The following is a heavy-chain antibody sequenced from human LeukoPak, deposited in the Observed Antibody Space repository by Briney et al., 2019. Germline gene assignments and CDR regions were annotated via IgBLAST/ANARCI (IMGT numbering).Heavy chain of an antibody. CDR2: ISAYNGKT. CDR1: GYTFTTYG. D-gene: IGHD6-6*01. Sequence: ASVTVSCKASGYTFTTYGINWVRQAPGQGLEWMGWISAYNGKTNYAQKFQGTVPMTTDTTTSTAYLELRSLRSDDTAIYYCARDLIAVRPGWFDPWGQGTLVTVSS. J-gene: IGHJ5*02. CDR3: ARDLIAVRPGWFDP. V-gene: IGHV1-18*01.